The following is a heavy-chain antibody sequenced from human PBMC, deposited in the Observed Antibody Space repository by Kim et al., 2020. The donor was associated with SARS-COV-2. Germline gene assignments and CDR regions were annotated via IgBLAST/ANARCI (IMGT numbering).Heavy chain of an antibody. V-gene: IGHV3-33*01. CDR1: GFTFSRNG. CDR2: IWFHGSNQ. J-gene: IGHJ4*02. CDR3: ATTTIVGASRSFDY. Sequence: GGSLRLSCAASGFTFSRNGMHWVRQAPGKGLEWVAVIWFHGSNQHYADSVKGRFTISRDNSKNMLYLQMNSLRAEDTAVYYCATTTIVGASRSFDYWGQGTLVTVSS. D-gene: IGHD1-26*01.